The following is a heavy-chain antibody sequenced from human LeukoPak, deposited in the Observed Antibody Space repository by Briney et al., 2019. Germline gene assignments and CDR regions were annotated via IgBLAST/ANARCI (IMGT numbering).Heavy chain of an antibody. V-gene: IGHV1-2*02. CDR3: ARDRSRIAAAGGWFDP. CDR2: INPNSGGT. Sequence: PMASVKVSCKASGYTFTGYYMHWVRQAPGQGLEWMGWINPNSGGTNYAQKFQGRVTMTRDTSISTAYMELSRLRSDDTAVYYCARDRSRIAAAGGWFDPWGQGTLVTVSS. D-gene: IGHD6-13*01. CDR1: GYTFTGYY. J-gene: IGHJ5*02.